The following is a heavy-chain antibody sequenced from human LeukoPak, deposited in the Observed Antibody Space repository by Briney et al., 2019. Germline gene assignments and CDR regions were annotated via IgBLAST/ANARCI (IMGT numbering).Heavy chain of an antibody. V-gene: IGHV3-23*01. D-gene: IGHD3-22*01. CDR2: IGASGGST. Sequence: GGSLRLSCATSGFTFGSYAMSWVRQAPGKGLEWVSGIGASGGSTYYADSVKGRFTISRDNSKNTLYLQMNSLRAEDTAVYYCARGGYYDSSGYLDFDYWGQGTLVTVSS. J-gene: IGHJ4*02. CDR1: GFTFGSYA. CDR3: ARGGYYDSSGYLDFDY.